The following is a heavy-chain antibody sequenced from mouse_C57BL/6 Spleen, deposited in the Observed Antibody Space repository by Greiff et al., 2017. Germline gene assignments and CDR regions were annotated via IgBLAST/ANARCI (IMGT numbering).Heavy chain of an antibody. Sequence: QVQLQQSGAELVRPGASVKLSCKASGYTFTDYYINWVKQRPGQGLEWIARIYPGSGNTYYNEKFKGKATLTADKSSSTAYMQLSSLTSEDSAVYFCARENYYGSSYFDYWGQGTTLTVSS. V-gene: IGHV1-76*01. CDR1: GYTFTDYY. CDR2: IYPGSGNT. CDR3: ARENYYGSSYFDY. D-gene: IGHD1-1*01. J-gene: IGHJ2*01.